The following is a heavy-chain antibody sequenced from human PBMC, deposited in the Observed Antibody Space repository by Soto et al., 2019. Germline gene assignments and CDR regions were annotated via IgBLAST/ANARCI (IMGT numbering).Heavy chain of an antibody. Sequence: ASVKVSCKASGYTFTSYGISWVRQAPGQGLEWMGWISAYNGNTNYAQKLQGRVTMTTDTSTSTAYMELRSLRSDDTAVNYCARDPTIFGVVQNYGMDVWGQGTTVTVSS. D-gene: IGHD3-3*01. CDR3: ARDPTIFGVVQNYGMDV. CDR2: ISAYNGNT. J-gene: IGHJ6*02. V-gene: IGHV1-18*01. CDR1: GYTFTSYG.